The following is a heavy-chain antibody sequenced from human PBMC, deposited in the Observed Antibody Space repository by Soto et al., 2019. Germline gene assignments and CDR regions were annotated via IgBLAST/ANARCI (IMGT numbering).Heavy chain of an antibody. D-gene: IGHD3-10*01. CDR3: ARGSSGSGSFDY. CDR2: INHSGST. CDR1: GGSFSGYY. Sequence: SETLSLTCAVYGGSFSGYYWSWIRQPPGKGLEWIGEINHSGSTNYNPSLKSRVTISVDTSKNQFSLKLSSVTAADTAVYYCARGSSGSGSFDYWGQGTLVTVSS. V-gene: IGHV4-34*01. J-gene: IGHJ4*02.